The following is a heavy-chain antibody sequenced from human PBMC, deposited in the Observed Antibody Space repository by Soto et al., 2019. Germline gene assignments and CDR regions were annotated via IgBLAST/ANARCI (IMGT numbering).Heavy chain of an antibody. V-gene: IGHV1-58*01. Sequence: ASVKVSCKASGFTFTSSAVQWVRQARGQRLEWIGWIVVGSGNTNYAQKFQERVTITRDMSTSTAYMELSSLRSEDTAVYYCAADNCSSTSCQDPYYFDYWGQGTLVTVSS. J-gene: IGHJ4*02. D-gene: IGHD2-2*01. CDR2: IVVGSGNT. CDR3: AADNCSSTSCQDPYYFDY. CDR1: GFTFTSSA.